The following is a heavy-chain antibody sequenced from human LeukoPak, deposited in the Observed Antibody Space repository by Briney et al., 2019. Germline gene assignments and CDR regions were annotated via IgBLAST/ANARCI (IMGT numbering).Heavy chain of an antibody. CDR1: GFTVSSNY. CDR3: ARGLSLSSGYYSLLYSGAFDI. CDR2: IYSGGST. J-gene: IGHJ3*02. V-gene: IGHV3-53*01. D-gene: IGHD3-22*01. Sequence: TGGSLRLSCAASGFTVSSNYMSWVRQAPGKGLEWVSVIYSGGSTYYADSVKGRFTISRDNSKNTLYLQMNSLRAEDTAVYYCARGLSLSSGYYSLLYSGAFDIWGQGAMVTVSS.